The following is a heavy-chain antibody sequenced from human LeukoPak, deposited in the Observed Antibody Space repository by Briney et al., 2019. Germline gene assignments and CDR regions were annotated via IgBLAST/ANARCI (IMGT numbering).Heavy chain of an antibody. D-gene: IGHD3-3*02. CDR3: ARDLGFEGHFWSGLYPPGY. CDR1: GGSISSYY. Sequence: SETLSLTCTVSGGSISSYYWSWIRQPAGKGLEWIGRIHTSGSTNYNPSLKSRVTMSVDTSKNQFSLKLSSVTAADTAVYYCARDLGFEGHFWSGLYPPGYWGQGTLVTVSS. V-gene: IGHV4-4*07. J-gene: IGHJ4*02. CDR2: IHTSGST.